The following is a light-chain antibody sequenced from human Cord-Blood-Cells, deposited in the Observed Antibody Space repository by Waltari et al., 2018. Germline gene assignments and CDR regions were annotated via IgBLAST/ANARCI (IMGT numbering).Light chain of an antibody. J-gene: IGLJ2*01. Sequence: QSALTQPRSVSGPPGQSVTISCTGTSSDVGGYNYVSWYQQHPGKAPKLMIYDVSKRPSGVPDRFSGSKSGNTASLTISGLQAEDEADYYCCSYAGSYVFGGGTKLTVL. V-gene: IGLV2-11*01. CDR2: DVS. CDR1: SSDVGGYNY. CDR3: CSYAGSYV.